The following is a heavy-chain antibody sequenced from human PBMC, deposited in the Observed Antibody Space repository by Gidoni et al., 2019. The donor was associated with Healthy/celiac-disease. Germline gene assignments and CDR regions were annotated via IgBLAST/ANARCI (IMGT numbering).Heavy chain of an antibody. CDR1: GGSISSYY. CDR3: ARAPRYFDWLPPLD. Sequence: QVQLQESGPGLVKPSETLSLTCTVSGGSISSYYWSWIRQPPGKGLEWIGYIYYSGSTNYNPSLKSRVTISVDTSKNQFSLKLSSVTAADTAVYYCARAPRYFDWLPPLDWGQGTLVTVSS. V-gene: IGHV4-59*01. CDR2: IYYSGST. J-gene: IGHJ4*02. D-gene: IGHD3-9*01.